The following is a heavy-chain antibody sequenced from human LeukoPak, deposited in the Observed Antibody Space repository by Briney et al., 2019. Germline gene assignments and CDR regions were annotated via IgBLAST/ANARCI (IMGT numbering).Heavy chain of an antibody. Sequence: PGGSLRLSCTASGVTFSSYWMHWVRQAPGKGLVWVSRIYPDGSRTDYADSVKGRFTISRDNARSTLFLQMNSLTAEDTAVYFCARDGRGDYRKFDLWGQGTLVTVSS. D-gene: IGHD4-17*01. CDR2: IYPDGSRT. CDR3: ARDGRGDYRKFDL. J-gene: IGHJ4*02. CDR1: GVTFSSYW. V-gene: IGHV3-74*01.